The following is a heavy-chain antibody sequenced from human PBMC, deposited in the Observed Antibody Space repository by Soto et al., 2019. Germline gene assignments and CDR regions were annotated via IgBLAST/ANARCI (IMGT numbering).Heavy chain of an antibody. CDR1: GFSFSDNY. J-gene: IGHJ4*02. CDR2: IDPSGSAT. D-gene: IGHD2-21*01. Sequence: EVQLVESGGGLVQSGGSLRLSCAASGFSFSDNYMSWIRQPPGKGLECVAKIDPSGSATYYVDSVRGRFTISRDNAENSLYRQMSRLRGDDVAVYYCALEVWCALESWGQGTLVTVSS. V-gene: IGHV3-7*01. CDR3: ALEVWCALES.